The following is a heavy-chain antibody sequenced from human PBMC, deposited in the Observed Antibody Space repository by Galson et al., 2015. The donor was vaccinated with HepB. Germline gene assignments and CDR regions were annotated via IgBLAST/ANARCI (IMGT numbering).Heavy chain of an antibody. CDR1: GDSVSSNSAA. D-gene: IGHD3-22*01. Sequence: CAISGDSVSSNSAAWNWIRQSPSRGLEWLGRTYYRSKWYNDYAVSVKSRITINPDTSKNQFSLQLNSVTPEDTAVYYCARGGFYYYDSSGYKFDYWGQGTLVTVSS. CDR2: TYYRSKWYN. CDR3: ARGGFYYYDSSGYKFDY. J-gene: IGHJ4*02. V-gene: IGHV6-1*01.